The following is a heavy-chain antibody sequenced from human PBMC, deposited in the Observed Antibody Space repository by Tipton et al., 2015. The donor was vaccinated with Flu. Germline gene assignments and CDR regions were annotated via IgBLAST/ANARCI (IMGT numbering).Heavy chain of an antibody. J-gene: IGHJ6*02. Sequence: TLSLTCTVSGGSISSGGAYWSWIRQRPGKGLEWIGGIYSSGSTYYNPSLRSRVYISVDTSKNQFSLDLNSVTVADTTVYYCARDQGFGGGLAYDYYAMDVWGQGTTVTVSS. CDR2: IYSSGST. CDR3: ARDQGFGGGLAYDYYAMDV. V-gene: IGHV4-31*03. D-gene: IGHD3-10*01. CDR1: GGSISSGGAY.